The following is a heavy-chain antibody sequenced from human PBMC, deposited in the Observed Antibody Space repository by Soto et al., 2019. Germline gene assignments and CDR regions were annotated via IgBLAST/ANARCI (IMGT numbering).Heavy chain of an antibody. CDR3: ARDIAASYDFWSGYSNDAFDI. CDR2: ISAYNGNT. Sequence: QVQLVQSGAEVKKPGASVKVSCKASGYTFTSYGISWVRQAPGQGLEWMGWISAYNGNTNYAQKLQGRVTMTTDASTGTAYMELRSLRSDDTAVYYCARDIAASYDFWSGYSNDAFDIWGQGTMVTVSS. J-gene: IGHJ3*02. D-gene: IGHD3-3*01. V-gene: IGHV1-18*01. CDR1: GYTFTSYG.